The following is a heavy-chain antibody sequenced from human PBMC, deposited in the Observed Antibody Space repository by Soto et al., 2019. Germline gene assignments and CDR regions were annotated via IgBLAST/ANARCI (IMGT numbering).Heavy chain of an antibody. Sequence: EVQLLDSGGGLVQPGGSLRLSCAASGFTFSSYAMSWVRQAPGKGLECVSAISGSEITTYYADSVKGRFTISRDNSKNTVYLQMHSLIAEDTAIYYCAKVIVARGGMDVWGRGTTVTVSS. V-gene: IGHV3-23*01. J-gene: IGHJ6*02. CDR3: AKVIVARGGMDV. D-gene: IGHD6-6*01. CDR1: GFTFSSYA. CDR2: ISGSEITT.